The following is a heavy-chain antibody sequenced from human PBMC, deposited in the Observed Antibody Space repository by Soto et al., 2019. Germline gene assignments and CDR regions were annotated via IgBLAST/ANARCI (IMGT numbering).Heavy chain of an antibody. CDR2: IYYTGST. CDR1: GGSISSSNYY. J-gene: IGHJ4*02. CDR3: ARHAYYSGSASFSLGY. V-gene: IGHV4-39*01. Sequence: PSETLSLTCAVSGGSISSSNYYWGWIRQPPGKGLEWIGSIYYTGSTYYNPSLKSRVTMSVDTSKDQFSLKLSSVTAADTAVYYCARHAYYSGSASFSLGYWGQGTLVTVSS. D-gene: IGHD3-10*01.